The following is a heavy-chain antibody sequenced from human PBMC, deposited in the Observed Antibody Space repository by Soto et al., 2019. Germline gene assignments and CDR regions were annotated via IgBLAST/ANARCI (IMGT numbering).Heavy chain of an antibody. J-gene: IGHJ5*02. Sequence: SETLSLTCTVSGGSISTFYWNWIRQPAGKRLEWLGRIYTSGYTKYNPSLKSRVTMSLDTSKRQSSLKLSSVTAADTAVYYCARETVAGTDNWFDPWGQGILLTVSS. CDR1: GGSISTFY. CDR2: IYTSGYT. D-gene: IGHD6-19*01. CDR3: ARETVAGTDNWFDP. V-gene: IGHV4-4*07.